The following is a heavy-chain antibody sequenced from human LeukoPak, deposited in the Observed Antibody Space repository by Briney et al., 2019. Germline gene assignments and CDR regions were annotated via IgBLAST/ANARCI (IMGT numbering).Heavy chain of an antibody. Sequence: GGSLRLSCEASGLTFKKYGVSWVRQAPGKGLEWVSNISGRGGGTHYASSVKGRATISRDNSKNTVFLQINGLRAEDTAVYFCAKWDESYYYMDVWGRGTTVTVSS. CDR3: AKWDESYYYMDV. CDR1: GLTFKKYG. V-gene: IGHV3-23*01. CDR2: ISGRGGGT. J-gene: IGHJ6*03. D-gene: IGHD1-26*01.